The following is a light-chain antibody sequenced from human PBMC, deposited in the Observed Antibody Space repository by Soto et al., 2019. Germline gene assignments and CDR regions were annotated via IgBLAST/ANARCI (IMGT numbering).Light chain of an antibody. V-gene: IGKV3-15*01. Sequence: EIVMTQSPATLSVSPGERATLSCRASQSVSNNLAWYQQKPGQAPRLLIYGASTRATGIPARVSGSGSGTEFTLTISSLQSEDFAVYYCQQYNSWPLTFGGGTKVAIK. CDR1: QSVSNN. CDR3: QQYNSWPLT. J-gene: IGKJ4*01. CDR2: GAS.